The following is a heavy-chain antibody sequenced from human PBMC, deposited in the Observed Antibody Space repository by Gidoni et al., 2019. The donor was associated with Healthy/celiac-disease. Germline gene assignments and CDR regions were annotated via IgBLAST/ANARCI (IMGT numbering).Heavy chain of an antibody. Sequence: QAQLLQSGADVNKPGASVTVSCKASGYTFTSYDITWVRQATGQGLEWMGWMNPNSGNTGYAQKFQGRVTMTRNTSISTAYMELSSLRFEDTAVYYCARVGYSRFSGWFDPWGQGTLVTVSS. J-gene: IGHJ5*02. CDR1: GYTFTSYD. CDR3: ARVGYSRFSGWFDP. CDR2: MNPNSGNT. D-gene: IGHD6-13*01. V-gene: IGHV1-8*01.